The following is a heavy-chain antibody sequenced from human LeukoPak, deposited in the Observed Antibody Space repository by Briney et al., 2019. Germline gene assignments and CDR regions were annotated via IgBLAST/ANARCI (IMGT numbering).Heavy chain of an antibody. J-gene: IGHJ4*02. CDR1: GGSISSSNW. CDR3: ARHKMVRGVPARSFDY. V-gene: IGHV4-4*02. D-gene: IGHD3-10*01. CDR2: IYHSGST. Sequence: PSGTLSLTCAVSGGSISSSNWWSWVRQPPGKGLEWIGEIYHSGSTNYNPSLKSRVTISVDTSKNQFSLKLSSVTAADTAVYYCARHKMVRGVPARSFDYWGQGTLVTVSS.